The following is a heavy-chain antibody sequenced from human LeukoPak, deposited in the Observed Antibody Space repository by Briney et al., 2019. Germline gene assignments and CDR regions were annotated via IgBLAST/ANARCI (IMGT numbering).Heavy chain of an antibody. CDR1: GFTFSSYS. J-gene: IGHJ4*02. Sequence: PGGSLRLSCAASGFTFSSYSMNWVRQAPGKGLEWVSSISSSSSYIYYADSVKGRFTISRDNSKNTLYLQMNSLRAEDTAVYYCARDSLGEYLDYWGQGTLVTVSS. V-gene: IGHV3-21*01. CDR2: ISSSSSYI. D-gene: IGHD3-16*01. CDR3: ARDSLGEYLDY.